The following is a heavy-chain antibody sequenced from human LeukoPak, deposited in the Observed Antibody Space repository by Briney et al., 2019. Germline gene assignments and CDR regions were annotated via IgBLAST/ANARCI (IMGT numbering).Heavy chain of an antibody. V-gene: IGHV3-48*03. CDR2: ISSSGRTT. Sequence: GGSLRLSCAASGFTFSTYEMSWVRQTPGKGLEWVAYISSSGRTTYYADSVKGRFTISRDDAKNSLYLPMSSLKVEDTAIYYCAREGGSFFFEYWGQGTLVTVSS. CDR3: AREGGSFFFEY. CDR1: GFTFSTYE. J-gene: IGHJ4*02. D-gene: IGHD2-15*01.